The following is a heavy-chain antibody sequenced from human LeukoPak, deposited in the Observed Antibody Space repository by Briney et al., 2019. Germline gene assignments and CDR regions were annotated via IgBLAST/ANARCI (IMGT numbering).Heavy chain of an antibody. CDR2: TYYRSKWYN. D-gene: IGHD1-26*01. CDR1: GDSVSSNSAA. CDR3: ARVEVGATGDYYYYGMDV. J-gene: IGHJ6*02. Sequence: SQTLSLTCAISGDSVSSNSAAWNWIRQSPSRGLEWLERTYYRSKWYNDYAVSVKSRITINPDTSKNQFSLQLNSVTPEDTAVYYCARVEVGATGDYYYYGMDVWGQGTTVTVSS. V-gene: IGHV6-1*01.